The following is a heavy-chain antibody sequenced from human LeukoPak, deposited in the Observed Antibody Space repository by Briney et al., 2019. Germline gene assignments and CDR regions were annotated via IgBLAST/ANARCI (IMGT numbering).Heavy chain of an antibody. CDR3: ARDGTVTYGMDV. Sequence: PGGSLRLSCAASGFTFSSFWMHWVRQAPGKGLEWVSYISSSGSTIYYADSVKGRFTISRDNAKNSLYLQMNSLRAEDTAVYYCARDGTVTYGMDVWGQGTTVTVSS. V-gene: IGHV3-48*04. D-gene: IGHD4-17*01. CDR1: GFTFSSFW. J-gene: IGHJ6*02. CDR2: ISSSGSTI.